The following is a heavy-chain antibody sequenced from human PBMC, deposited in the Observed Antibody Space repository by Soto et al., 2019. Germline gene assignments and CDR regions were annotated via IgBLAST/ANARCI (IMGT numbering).Heavy chain of an antibody. Sequence: QVQLVESGGGVVQPGRSLRLSCVASGFTFSSYGMHWVRQAPGKGLEWVAVIWYDGSNKYYADSVKGRFTISRDNSKNTLYLQMNSLRAEDTAVYYCARDSEEWDLTKGYFDLWGRGTLVTVSS. CDR1: GFTFSSYG. J-gene: IGHJ2*01. D-gene: IGHD1-26*01. V-gene: IGHV3-33*01. CDR2: IWYDGSNK. CDR3: ARDSEEWDLTKGYFDL.